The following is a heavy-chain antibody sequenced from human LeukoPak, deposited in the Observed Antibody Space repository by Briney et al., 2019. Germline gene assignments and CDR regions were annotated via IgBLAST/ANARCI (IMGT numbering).Heavy chain of an antibody. Sequence: GGSLRPSCAASGFTFSSYAMSWVRQAPGKGLEWVSAISGSGGSTYYADSVKGRFTISRDNSKNTLYLQMNSLRAEDTAVYYCAKAPIAVRYMDVWGKGTTVTVSS. CDR1: GFTFSSYA. CDR3: AKAPIAVRYMDV. V-gene: IGHV3-23*01. D-gene: IGHD6-19*01. CDR2: ISGSGGST. J-gene: IGHJ6*03.